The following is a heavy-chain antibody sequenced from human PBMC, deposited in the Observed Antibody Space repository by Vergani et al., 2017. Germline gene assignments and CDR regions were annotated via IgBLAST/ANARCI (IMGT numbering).Heavy chain of an antibody. CDR2: ISSGGGDI. D-gene: IGHD3-10*01. CDR3: TTAWGLYYLHGEYFQY. Sequence: VQLVESGGGVVQRGGSLRLSCAGAGFTFDTYTMAYVRQAPGKGLEWVATISSGGGDIFYADSVKGRFTISRDNSKNTLFLQMNSLKDEDTAVYYCTTAWGLYYLHGEYFQYWGRGTLVSVS. V-gene: IGHV3-23*04. J-gene: IGHJ1*01. CDR1: GFTFDTYT.